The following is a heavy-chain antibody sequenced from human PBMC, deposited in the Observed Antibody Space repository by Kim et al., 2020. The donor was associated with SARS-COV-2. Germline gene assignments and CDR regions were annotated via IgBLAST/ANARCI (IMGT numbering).Heavy chain of an antibody. Sequence: ASVKVSCKASGYTFTSYGISWVRQAPGQGLEWMGWISAYNGNTNYAQKLQGRVTMTTDSSTSTAYMELRSLRSDDTAVYYCARNVATIPLWDYWGQGTLVTVSS. CDR3: ARNVATIPLWDY. CDR2: ISAYNGNT. V-gene: IGHV1-18*01. CDR1: GYTFTSYG. D-gene: IGHD5-12*01. J-gene: IGHJ4*02.